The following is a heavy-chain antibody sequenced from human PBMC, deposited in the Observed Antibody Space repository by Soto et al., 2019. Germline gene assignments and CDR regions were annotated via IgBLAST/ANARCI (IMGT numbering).Heavy chain of an antibody. V-gene: IGHV1-69*13. Sequence: GASVKVSCKASGGTFISYAISWVRQAPGQGLEWMGGIIPIFGTANYAQKFQGRVTITADESTSTAYMELSSLRSEDTAVYYCARELNVPRITFGGVMGSWGQRTLVIVSS. D-gene: IGHD3-16*01. CDR1: GGTFISYA. CDR3: ARELNVPRITFGGVMGS. CDR2: IIPIFGTA. J-gene: IGHJ4*02.